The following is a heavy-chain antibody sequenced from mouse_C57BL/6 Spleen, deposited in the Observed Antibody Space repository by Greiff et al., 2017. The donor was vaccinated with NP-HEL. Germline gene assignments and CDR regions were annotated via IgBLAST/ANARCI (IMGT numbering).Heavy chain of an antibody. J-gene: IGHJ4*01. CDR1: GYAFSSSW. CDR3: ARGGSYPNYAMDY. CDR2: IYPGDGDT. D-gene: IGHD1-1*02. V-gene: IGHV1-82*01. Sequence: VQLQQSGPELVKPGASVKISCKASGYAFSSSWMNWVKQRPGKGLEWIGRIYPGDGDTNYNGKFKGKATLTADKSSSTAYMQLSSLTSEDSAVYFCARGGSYPNYAMDYWGQGTSVTVSS.